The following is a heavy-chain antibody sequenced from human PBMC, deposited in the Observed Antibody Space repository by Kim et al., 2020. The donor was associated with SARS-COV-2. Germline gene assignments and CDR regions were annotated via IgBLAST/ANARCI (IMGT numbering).Heavy chain of an antibody. CDR2: IWYDGTHE. CDR3: VRDPRTFSGYFDR. Sequence: GGSLRLSCATSGFTFGNYGMHWVSQAPGKGLEWVSGIWYDGTHEDYVASVKGRFTISRDNSKDRLYVQMNSLRVEDTAIYYCVRDPRTFSGYFDRWGQGTLVTVSS. V-gene: IGHV3-33*01. J-gene: IGHJ1*01. CDR1: GFTFGNYG. D-gene: IGHD3-9*01.